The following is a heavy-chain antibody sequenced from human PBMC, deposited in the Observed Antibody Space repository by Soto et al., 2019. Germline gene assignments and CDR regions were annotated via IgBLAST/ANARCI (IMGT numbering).Heavy chain of an antibody. V-gene: IGHV3-33*01. CDR3: ARGSRLIAAAGTPVVY. CDR2: IWYDGSNK. Sequence: QVQLVESGGGVVQPGRSLRLSCAAYGFTFSSYGMHWVRQAPGKGLEWVAVIWYDGSNKYYADSVKGRFTISRDNSKNTLYLQMNSLRAEDTAVYYCARGSRLIAAAGTPVVYWGQGTLVTVSS. D-gene: IGHD6-13*01. J-gene: IGHJ4*02. CDR1: GFTFSSYG.